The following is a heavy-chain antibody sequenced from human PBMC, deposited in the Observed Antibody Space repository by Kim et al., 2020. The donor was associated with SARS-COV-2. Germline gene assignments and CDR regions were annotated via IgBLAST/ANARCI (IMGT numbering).Heavy chain of an antibody. CDR3: ARGGSSPADY. D-gene: IGHD6-13*01. Sequence: NTNYAQKLQGRVTMTTDTSTSTTYMGLRSLRSDDTAVYYCARGGSSPADYWGQGTLVTVSS. J-gene: IGHJ4*02. V-gene: IGHV1-18*01. CDR2: NT.